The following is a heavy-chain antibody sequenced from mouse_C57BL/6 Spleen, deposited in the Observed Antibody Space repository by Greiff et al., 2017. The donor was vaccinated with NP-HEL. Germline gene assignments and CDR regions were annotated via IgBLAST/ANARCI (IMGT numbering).Heavy chain of an antibody. CDR1: GYAFSSYW. J-gene: IGHJ3*01. CDR3: ARPHCYGSSWFAY. Sequence: QVQLKESGAELVKPGASVKISCKASGYAFSSYWMNWVKQRPGKGLEWIGQIYPGDGDTNYNGKFKGKATLTADKSSSTAYMQLSSLTSEDSAVYFCARPHCYGSSWFAYWGQGTLVTVSA. V-gene: IGHV1-80*01. CDR2: IYPGDGDT. D-gene: IGHD1-1*01.